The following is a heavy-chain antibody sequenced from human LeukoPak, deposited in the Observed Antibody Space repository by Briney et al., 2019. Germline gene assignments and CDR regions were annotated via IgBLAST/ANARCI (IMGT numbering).Heavy chain of an antibody. CDR1: GFSFSSYA. V-gene: IGHV3-23*01. Sequence: GGSLRLSCAASGFSFSSYAMSWVRQAPGKGLEWVSGISYSGGSTYSADSVKGRFTISRDNSKNTLYLQMNSLRAEDTAVYYCAKRVFGSSFDPWGQGTLVTVSS. D-gene: IGHD3-16*01. J-gene: IGHJ5*02. CDR3: AKRVFGSSFDP. CDR2: ISYSGGST.